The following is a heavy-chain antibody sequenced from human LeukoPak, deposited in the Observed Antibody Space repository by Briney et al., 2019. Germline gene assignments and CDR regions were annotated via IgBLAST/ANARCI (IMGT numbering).Heavy chain of an antibody. Sequence: GGSLRLSCAASGFTFSSYWMSWVRQAPGKGLEWVANIKQDGSEKYYVDSVKGRFTISRDNAKNSLYLQMNSLRAEDTAVYYCARAVDFWSGYYDTAYYYYYMDVWGKGTTVTVSS. CDR1: GFTFSSYW. J-gene: IGHJ6*03. D-gene: IGHD3-3*01. V-gene: IGHV3-7*01. CDR3: ARAVDFWSGYYDTAYYYYYMDV. CDR2: IKQDGSEK.